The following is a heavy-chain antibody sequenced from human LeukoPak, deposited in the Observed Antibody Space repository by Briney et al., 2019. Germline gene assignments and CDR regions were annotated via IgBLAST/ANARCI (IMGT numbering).Heavy chain of an antibody. CDR2: INSDSGFT. D-gene: IGHD3-9*01. J-gene: IGHJ5*02. V-gene: IGHV1-2*02. CDR1: GYTFTGYY. CDR3: ARNFDMKGFDP. Sequence: ASVKVSCKASGYTFTGYYMNWVRQAPGQGLEWMGWINSDSGFTKYAQKFQGRVTMSRDTSITTVYMDLTRLTSDDSAVYYCARNFDMKGFDPWGQGTLVTVSS.